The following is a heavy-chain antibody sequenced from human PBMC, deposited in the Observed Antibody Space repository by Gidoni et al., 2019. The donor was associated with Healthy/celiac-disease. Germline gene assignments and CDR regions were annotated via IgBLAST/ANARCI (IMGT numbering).Heavy chain of an antibody. CDR1: GFSLSNARMG. Sequence: QVTLKESGPVLVKPTETLTLTCTVSGFSLSNARMGVSWIRQPPGQALEWLAHIFSNDEKSYSTSLKSRLTISKDTSKSQVVLTMTNMDPVDTATYYCARINTDYYDSSGPLFDYWGQGTLVTVSS. CDR2: IFSNDEK. V-gene: IGHV2-26*01. CDR3: ARINTDYYDSSGPLFDY. J-gene: IGHJ4*02. D-gene: IGHD3-22*01.